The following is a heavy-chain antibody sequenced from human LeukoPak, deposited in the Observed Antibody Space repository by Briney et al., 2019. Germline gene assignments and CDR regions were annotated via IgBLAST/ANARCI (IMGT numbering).Heavy chain of an antibody. CDR2: IYYSGST. CDR1: GGSIRSGGYS. Sequence: SETLSLTCAVSGGSIRSGGYSWSWIRQPPGKGLEWIGYIYYSGSTNYKPSLKSRVTISVSTSKNQFSLKLSSVTAADTAVYYCARGGYYGSGNDFRFDPWGQGTLVTVSS. D-gene: IGHD3-10*01. V-gene: IGHV4-61*08. J-gene: IGHJ5*02. CDR3: ARGGYYGSGNDFRFDP.